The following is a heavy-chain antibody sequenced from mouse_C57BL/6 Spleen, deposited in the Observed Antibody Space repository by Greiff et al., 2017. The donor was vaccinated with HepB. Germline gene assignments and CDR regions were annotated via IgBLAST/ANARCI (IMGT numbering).Heavy chain of an antibody. D-gene: IGHD2-3*01. V-gene: IGHV1-22*01. CDR3: ARSHDGYSLFDY. CDR2: INPNNGGT. Sequence: VQLKESGPELVKPGASVKMSCKASGYTFTDYNMHWVKQSHGKSLEWIGYINPNNGGTSYNQKFKGKATLTVNKSSSTAYMELRSLTSEDSAVYYWARSHDGYSLFDYWGQGTTLTVSS. CDR1: GYTFTDYN. J-gene: IGHJ2*01.